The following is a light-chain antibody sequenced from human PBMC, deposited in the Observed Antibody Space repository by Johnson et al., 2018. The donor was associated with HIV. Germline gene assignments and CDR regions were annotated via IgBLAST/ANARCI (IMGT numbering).Light chain of an antibody. V-gene: IGLV1-51*01. CDR3: GTWDSSVRTAF. J-gene: IGLJ1*01. CDR1: NSNIGYNS. CDR2: DNN. Sequence: QSVLTQPPSVSAAPGQRVTISCSGNNSNIGYNSVSWYQQVPGAAPKLLIYDNNRRPSGIPDRFSGSKSGTSATLGITGLQTGDEADYYCGTWDSSVRTAFFGTGTKVTVL.